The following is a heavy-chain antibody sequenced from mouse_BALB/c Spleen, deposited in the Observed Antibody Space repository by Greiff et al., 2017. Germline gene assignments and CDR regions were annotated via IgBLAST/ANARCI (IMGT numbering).Heavy chain of an antibody. CDR2: ISTYYGDA. V-gene: IGHV1S137*01. Sequence: VQLQQSGAELVRPGVSVKISCKGSGYTFTDYAMHWVKQSHAKSLEWIGVISTYYGDASYNQKFKGKATMTVDNSSSTAYMELARLTSEDSAIYYCAISTMITTRETWFAYWGQGTLVTVSA. CDR3: AISTMITTRETWFAY. D-gene: IGHD2-4*01. J-gene: IGHJ3*01. CDR1: GYTFTDYA.